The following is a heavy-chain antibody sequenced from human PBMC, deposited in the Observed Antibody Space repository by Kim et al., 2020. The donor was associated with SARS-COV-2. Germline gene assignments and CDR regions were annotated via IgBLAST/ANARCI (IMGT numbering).Heavy chain of an antibody. J-gene: IGHJ4*02. V-gene: IGHV1-24*01. D-gene: IGHD3-16*01. Sequence: DGEAIYAQKFQCRVTMTEDTSTDTAYMELSSLRSEDTAVYYCATDGGLDYWGQGTLVTVSS. CDR3: ATDGGLDY. CDR2: DGEA.